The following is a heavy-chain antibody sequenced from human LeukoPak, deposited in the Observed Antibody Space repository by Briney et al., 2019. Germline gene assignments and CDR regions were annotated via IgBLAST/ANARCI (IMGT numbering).Heavy chain of an antibody. J-gene: IGHJ6*03. V-gene: IGHV1-2*06. Sequence: ASVKVSCKASGYTFTGYYMHWVRQAPGQGLEWMGRINPNSGGTNYAQKFQGRVTMTRDTSISTAYMELSRLRSDDMAVYYCARGDLWYYYMDVWSKGTTVTVSS. CDR3: ARGDLWYYYMDV. CDR2: INPNSGGT. D-gene: IGHD2-21*01. CDR1: GYTFTGYY.